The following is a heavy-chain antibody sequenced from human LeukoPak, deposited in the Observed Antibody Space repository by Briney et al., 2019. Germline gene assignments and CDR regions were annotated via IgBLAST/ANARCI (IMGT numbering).Heavy chain of an antibody. CDR1: GYSISSGYY. V-gene: IGHV4-38-2*02. D-gene: IGHD3-22*01. CDR2: IYHSGST. Sequence: SETLSLTCTVSGYSISSGYYWGWIRQPPGKGLEWIGSIYHSGSTYYNPSLKSRVTISVDTSKNQFSLKLSSVTAADTAVYYCARDGGHYFNWFDPWGQGTLVTVSS. J-gene: IGHJ5*02. CDR3: ARDGGHYFNWFDP.